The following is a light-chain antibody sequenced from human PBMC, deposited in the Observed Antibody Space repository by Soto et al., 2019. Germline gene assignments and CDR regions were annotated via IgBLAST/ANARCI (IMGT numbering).Light chain of an antibody. Sequence: DIQMTQSPSSLSASVGDSVTITCRASQGINKFLAWFQQKPGTAPKSLISTASRLQSGVPSRFSGSGSRTHFTLTINNLQPEDFATYYCQQYESFPLTFGGGTRVEIK. CDR3: QQYESFPLT. CDR2: TAS. J-gene: IGKJ4*01. CDR1: QGINKF. V-gene: IGKV1-16*01.